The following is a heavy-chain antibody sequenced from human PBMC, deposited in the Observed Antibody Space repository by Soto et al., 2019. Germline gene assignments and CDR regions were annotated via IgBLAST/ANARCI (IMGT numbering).Heavy chain of an antibody. V-gene: IGHV3-30-3*01. D-gene: IGHD4-17*01. CDR1: GFTFSSYA. Sequence: PARCLRLSCPASGFTFSSYAMHCVRKPPSKGLEWVAVISYAASNKYYADSVKGRFTISRDKSKNTLYLQMNSLRAEDTAVYYCARDNGDYSIPHFDSCGQGSLVTVSS. J-gene: IGHJ4*02. CDR3: ARDNGDYSIPHFDS. CDR2: ISYAASNK.